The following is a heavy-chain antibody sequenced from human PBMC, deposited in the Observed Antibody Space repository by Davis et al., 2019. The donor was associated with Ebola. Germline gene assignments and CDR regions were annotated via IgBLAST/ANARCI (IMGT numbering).Heavy chain of an antibody. J-gene: IGHJ5*02. CDR3: AREHYDFWSGYYSGNWFDP. Sequence: GSLRLSCAVYGGSFSGYYWSWIRQPPGKGLEWIGEINHSGSTNYNPSLKSRVTISVDTPKNQFSLKLSSVTAADTAVYYCAREHYDFWSGYYSGNWFDPWGQGTLVTVSS. CDR2: INHSGST. CDR1: GGSFSGYY. V-gene: IGHV4-34*01. D-gene: IGHD3-3*01.